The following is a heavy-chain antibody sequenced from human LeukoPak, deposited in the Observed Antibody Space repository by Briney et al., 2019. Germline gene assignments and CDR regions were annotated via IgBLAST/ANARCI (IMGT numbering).Heavy chain of an antibody. Sequence: SETLSLTCAVYGGSFSGYYWSWIRQPPGEGLEWIGEINHSGSTNYNPSLKSRVTISVDTSKNQFSLKLSSVTAADTAVYYCASNYGRAAARPRANYYYYMDVWGKGTTVTVSS. D-gene: IGHD6-6*01. V-gene: IGHV4-34*01. CDR1: GGSFSGYY. J-gene: IGHJ6*03. CDR3: ASNYGRAAARPRANYYYYMDV. CDR2: INHSGST.